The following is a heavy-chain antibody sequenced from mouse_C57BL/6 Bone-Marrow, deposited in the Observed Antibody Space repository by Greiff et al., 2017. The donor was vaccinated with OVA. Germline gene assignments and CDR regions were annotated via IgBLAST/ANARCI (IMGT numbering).Heavy chain of an antibody. J-gene: IGHJ2*01. CDR1: GFNIKDDY. Sequence: VQLQQSGAELVRPGASVKLSCTASGFNIKDDYMHWVKQRPEQGLEWIGWIDPENGDTESASKFQGKATITADTSSNTAYLQLSSLTSEDTAVYYCTTSGSDYWGQGTTLTVSS. D-gene: IGHD1-1*01. V-gene: IGHV14-4*01. CDR2: IDPENGDT. CDR3: TTSGSDY.